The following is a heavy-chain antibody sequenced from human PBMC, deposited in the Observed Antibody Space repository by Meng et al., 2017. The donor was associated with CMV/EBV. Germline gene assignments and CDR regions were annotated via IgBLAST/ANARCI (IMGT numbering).Heavy chain of an antibody. CDR2: INPDGSIT. V-gene: IGHV3-74*01. J-gene: IGHJ4*02. CDR3: TTNRQVGAVDY. Sequence: LSCSASGFTCSSHWINWVRQAPGKGLVWILRINPDGSITNYADSVKGRFTISRDNAKNTVYLQMNSLRADDTAMYYCTTNRQVGAVDYWGQGTLVTVSS. D-gene: IGHD1-26*01. CDR1: GFTCSSHW.